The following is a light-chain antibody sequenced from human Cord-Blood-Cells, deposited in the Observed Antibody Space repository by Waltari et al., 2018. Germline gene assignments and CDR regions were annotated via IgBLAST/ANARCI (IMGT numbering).Light chain of an antibody. V-gene: IGKV3-11*01. CDR3: QQRSNWPPIT. CDR2: DAS. J-gene: IGKJ5*01. CDR1: QSVSSY. Sequence: EIVLTQSPATLSLSPGERATLSCSASQSVSSYLAWYQQKPGQAPRLLIYDASNRATGIPARFSGSGSGTDVTLTISSLEPDDFAVYYCQQRSNWPPITFGQGTRLEI.